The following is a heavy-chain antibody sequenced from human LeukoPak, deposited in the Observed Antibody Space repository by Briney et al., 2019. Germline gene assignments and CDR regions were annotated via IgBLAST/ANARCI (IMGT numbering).Heavy chain of an antibody. CDR2: IKSNADGGST. V-gene: IGHV3-15*01. J-gene: IGHJ4*02. D-gene: IGHD5-18*01. Sequence: GGSLRLSCAASGLTFSNTWMSWVRQAPGKGLEWVGRIKSNADGGSTDYPAAERGRFSTSRNDSTNTLYLQINSMKTEDTAVYYCTTDHRGYSFWYWGQGTLVTVSS. CDR3: TTDHRGYSFWY. CDR1: GLTFSNTW.